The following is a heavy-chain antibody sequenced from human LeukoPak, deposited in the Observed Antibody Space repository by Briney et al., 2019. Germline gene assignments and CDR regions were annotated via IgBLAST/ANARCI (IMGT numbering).Heavy chain of an antibody. D-gene: IGHD6-13*01. CDR1: GFTVGSNY. Sequence: GGSLRLSCAASGFTVGSNYMNWVRQAPGKGLEWVSVIYSGGGTYYADSVKGRFTISRDNSKNTLYLQMNSLRAEDTAMYYCASLTGYSSSWYEFDYWGQGTLVTVSS. CDR3: ASLTGYSSSWYEFDY. V-gene: IGHV3-53*01. J-gene: IGHJ4*02. CDR2: IYSGGGT.